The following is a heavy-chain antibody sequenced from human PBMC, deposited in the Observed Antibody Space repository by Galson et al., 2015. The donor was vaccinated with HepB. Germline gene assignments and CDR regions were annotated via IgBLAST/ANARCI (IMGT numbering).Heavy chain of an antibody. D-gene: IGHD6-25*01. Sequence: SLRLSCAGSGFTFSGSAMHRVRQASGKGLEWVGRIGSKGINYATAYTASVKGRFTISRDDSKNTAYLQMNSLRTEDTAVYYCTRLGDFSGYSSAWGQGTLVTVSS. CDR1: GFTFSGSA. CDR3: TRLGDFSGYSSA. V-gene: IGHV3-73*01. J-gene: IGHJ5*02. CDR2: IGSKGINYAT.